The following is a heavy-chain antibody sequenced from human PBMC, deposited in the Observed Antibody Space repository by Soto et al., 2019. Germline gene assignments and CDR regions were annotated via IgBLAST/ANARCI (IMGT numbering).Heavy chain of an antibody. D-gene: IGHD2-2*01. CDR2: IIPIFGTA. CDR3: ARDFWYPACDIVVVPAAMCYYGMDV. V-gene: IGHV1-69*13. J-gene: IGHJ6*02. Sequence: ASVKVSCKASGGTFSSYAISWVRQAPGQGLEWMGGIIPIFGTANYAQKFQGRVTITADESTSTAYMELSSLRSEDTAVYYCARDFWYPACDIVVVPAAMCYYGMDVWGQGTTVTVSS. CDR1: GGTFSSYA.